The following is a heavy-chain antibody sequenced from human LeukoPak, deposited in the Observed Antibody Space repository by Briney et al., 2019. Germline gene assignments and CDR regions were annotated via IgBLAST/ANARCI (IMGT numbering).Heavy chain of an antibody. CDR3: ARSMDSRLVVVVPAAMVAFDI. D-gene: IGHD2-2*01. CDR1: GGTFSSYT. J-gene: IGHJ3*02. V-gene: IGHV1-69*02. CDR2: IIPILGIA. Sequence: PATSVKVSCKAAGGTFSSYTSSWVRQAPGQGREWMGRIIPILGIANYAQKFQGRVTITADKSTSTAYMELSSLRSEDTAVYYCARSMDSRLVVVVPAAMVAFDIWGQGTMVTVSS.